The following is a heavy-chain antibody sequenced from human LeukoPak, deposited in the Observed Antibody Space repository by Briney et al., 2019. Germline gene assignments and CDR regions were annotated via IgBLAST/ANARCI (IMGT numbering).Heavy chain of an antibody. J-gene: IGHJ4*02. CDR2: INPNSGST. Sequence: ASVKVSCKASGYTFSGYYIHWVRQAPGQGLEWMGWINPNSGSTNYAQQFQGRVTMTRDTSISTAYMELSSLRSDDTAVYYCAREGDGYNFWGQGTLVTVSS. V-gene: IGHV1-2*02. CDR3: AREGDGYNF. CDR1: GYTFSGYY. D-gene: IGHD5-24*01.